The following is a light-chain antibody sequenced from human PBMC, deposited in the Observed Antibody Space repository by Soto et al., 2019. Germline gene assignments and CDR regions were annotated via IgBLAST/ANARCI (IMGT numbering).Light chain of an antibody. V-gene: IGKV1-5*01. CDR3: QQYKSYWT. J-gene: IGKJ1*01. CDR1: QRISSW. Sequence: DIQMTQSPSILSASVGDRVTITCRASQRISSWLAWYQQKPGKAPKLLIYDASSLESGVPSRFSGSGSGTEFTLTISSLQPDDFATYYCQQYKSYWTFGQGTKVEIK. CDR2: DAS.